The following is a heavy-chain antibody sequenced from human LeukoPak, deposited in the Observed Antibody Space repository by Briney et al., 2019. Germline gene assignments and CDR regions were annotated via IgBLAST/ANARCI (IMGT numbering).Heavy chain of an antibody. CDR1: GFTFSSYA. J-gene: IGHJ4*02. D-gene: IGHD3-22*01. Sequence: GGSLRLSCAASGFTFSSYAMSWVRQAPGKGLERVSAISGSGGSTYYADSVKGRFTISRDNSKNTLYLQMNSLRAEDTAVYYCAMYDSSGYYYGGFDYWGQGTLVTVSS. CDR3: AMYDSSGYYYGGFDY. CDR2: ISGSGGST. V-gene: IGHV3-23*01.